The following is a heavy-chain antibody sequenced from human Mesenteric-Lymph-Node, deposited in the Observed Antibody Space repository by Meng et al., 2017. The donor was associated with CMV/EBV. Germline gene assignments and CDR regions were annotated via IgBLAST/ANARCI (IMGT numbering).Heavy chain of an antibody. D-gene: IGHD2-15*01. CDR1: STSFG. CDR2: ISAYNGNT. CDR3: ARDRSPCDGSSCYDPFDY. V-gene: IGHV1-18*04. J-gene: IGHJ4*02. Sequence: STSFGVSWVRQAPGQALEWMGCISAYNGNTNCAQKLQSRVTMTTDTSTRTAYMELRSLRADDAAEYCCARDRSPCDGSSCYDPFDYWGQGTLVTVSS.